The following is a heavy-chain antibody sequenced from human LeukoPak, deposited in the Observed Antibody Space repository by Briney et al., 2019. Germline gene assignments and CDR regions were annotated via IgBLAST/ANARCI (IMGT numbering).Heavy chain of an antibody. CDR1: GYTFTGYY. D-gene: IGHD3-3*01. V-gene: IGHV1-2*02. J-gene: IGHJ1*01. CDR3: ARGGPLLRFLEWSPQYFQH. CDR2: NNANSGGT. Sequence: ASVKVSCKASGYTFTGYYMHSVRQAPGQGLEWMGRNNANSGGTNYAQKFQGRVTMTRDTSISTACMELSRLRSDDTAVYYCARGGPLLRFLEWSPQYFQHWGQGTLVTVSS.